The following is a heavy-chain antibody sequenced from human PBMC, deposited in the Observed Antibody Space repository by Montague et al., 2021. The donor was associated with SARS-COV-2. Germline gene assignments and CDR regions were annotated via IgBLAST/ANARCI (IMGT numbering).Heavy chain of an antibody. D-gene: IGHD3-10*01. CDR3: ASGIYPWGSYYNRYYYGLNI. CDR1: GGSLSGYY. V-gene: IGHV4-34*01. CDR2: INHSAKT. Sequence: SETLSLTCAVHGGSLSGYYWSWIRQPPEKGLEWIGEINHSAKTKYNPSLKAPVTIPNDTSKNQFSLKMTSVTAADTATYYCASGIYPWGSYYNRYYYGLNIWGPGTMVIVSS. J-gene: IGHJ6*02.